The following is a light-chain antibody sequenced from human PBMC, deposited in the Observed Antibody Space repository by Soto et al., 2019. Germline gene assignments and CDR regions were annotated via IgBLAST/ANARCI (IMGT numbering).Light chain of an antibody. Sequence: QSVLTQAAPVSGAPGQSITISCTGTSSVVGGYNYVSWYRQHPGRAPKLMIYDVSNRPSGVSNRFSGSKSGNTASLTISGLQAEDEADYYCSSYTRSSTYAFGTGTKVTVL. CDR2: DVS. CDR3: SSYTRSSTYA. J-gene: IGLJ1*01. V-gene: IGLV2-14*01. CDR1: SSVVGGYNY.